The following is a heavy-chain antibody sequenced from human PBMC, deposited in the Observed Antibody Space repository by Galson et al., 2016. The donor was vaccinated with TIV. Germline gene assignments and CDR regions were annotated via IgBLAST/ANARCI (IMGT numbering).Heavy chain of an antibody. D-gene: IGHD5-12*01. CDR3: ARAPTLIVATIYWYFDL. V-gene: IGHV1-2*02. Sequence: QSGAEVKNPGASVKVSCKASGYTFTGYFMHWVRQAPGQGLEWMGWINPNSGGTNYAQKFQGRVTMTRDTSISTAYRELSSLISDDTAMYFCARAPTLIVATIYWYFDLWGRGTLVTVSS. CDR2: INPNSGGT. J-gene: IGHJ2*01. CDR1: GYTFTGYF.